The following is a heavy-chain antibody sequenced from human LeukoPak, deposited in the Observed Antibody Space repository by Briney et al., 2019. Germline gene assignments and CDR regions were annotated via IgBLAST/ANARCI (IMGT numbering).Heavy chain of an antibody. CDR1: GYSITSYW. J-gene: IGHJ3*02. CDR2: IDPSDSYN. V-gene: IGHV5-10-1*01. CDR3: ARQVTYDGFDI. Sequence: GESLKISCKGSGYSITSYWITWVRQMAGKGLAWMGRIDPSDSYNNYSPSFQGHVTISADKSISTAYLQWSSLKASDTAMYYCARQVTYDGFDIWGQGTMVTVSS. D-gene: IGHD2-21*02.